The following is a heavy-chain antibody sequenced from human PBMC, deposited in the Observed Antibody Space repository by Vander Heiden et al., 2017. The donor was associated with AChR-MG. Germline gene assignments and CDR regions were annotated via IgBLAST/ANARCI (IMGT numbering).Heavy chain of an antibody. V-gene: IGHV3-30*04. D-gene: IGHD3-10*01. CDR3: VRGGGSGIYPFGY. CDR1: GFTPRSFS. Sequence: QVQLVESGGGVVQPERSLRLPCAVSGFTPRSFSFSWVRPAPGKGLGWVAAISGDGKKEYYADSVKGRLTISRDISKSTVNLQMSSLRTEDTAVYYCVRGGGSGIYPFGYWGQGTLVTVSS. J-gene: IGHJ4*02. CDR2: ISGDGKKE.